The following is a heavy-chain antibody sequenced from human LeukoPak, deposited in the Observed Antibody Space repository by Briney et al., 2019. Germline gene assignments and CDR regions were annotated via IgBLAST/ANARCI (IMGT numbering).Heavy chain of an antibody. Sequence: ETLSLTCAVHGESFSAYFWSWIRQVPGKGLEWIGEIDHRGSPNYNPPLKSRATISVDTSKNHFSLSLTSVTAADTAVYYCATRSSTLAAARCFDDWGQGTVVTVSS. CDR2: IDHRGSP. D-gene: IGHD6-6*01. J-gene: IGHJ4*03. CDR1: GESFSAYF. CDR3: ATRSSTLAAARCFDD. V-gene: IGHV4-34*01.